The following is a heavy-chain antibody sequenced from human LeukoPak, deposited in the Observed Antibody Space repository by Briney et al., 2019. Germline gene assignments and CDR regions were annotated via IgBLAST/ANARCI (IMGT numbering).Heavy chain of an antibody. J-gene: IGHJ4*02. CDR1: GFTFSSFA. CDR3: AKGGATICDN. D-gene: IGHD5-12*01. Sequence: GGSLRLSCAASGFTFSSFAMSWVRQAPGKGLEWVSAISDSGGTTYYADSVKGRFTISRDNSKNTLYLQMNNLRAEDTAVYYCAKGGATICDNWGQGTLVTVSS. CDR2: ISDSGGTT. V-gene: IGHV3-23*01.